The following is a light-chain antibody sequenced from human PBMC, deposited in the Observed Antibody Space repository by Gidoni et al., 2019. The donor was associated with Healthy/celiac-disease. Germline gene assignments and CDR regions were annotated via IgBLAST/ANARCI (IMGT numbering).Light chain of an antibody. V-gene: IGKV1-27*01. CDR3: QKYNSAPTWT. J-gene: IGKJ1*01. Sequence: DIQMTQSPSSLSASVGDRVTITCRASQGISKYLAWYQQKPGKVPKLLIYAASTLQSGVPSRFSGSGSGTDFTLTISSLQPEDVATYYCQKYNSAPTWTFSQGTKVEIK. CDR1: QGISKY. CDR2: AAS.